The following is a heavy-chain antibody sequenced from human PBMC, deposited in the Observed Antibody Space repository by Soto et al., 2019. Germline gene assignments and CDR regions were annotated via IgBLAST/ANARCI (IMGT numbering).Heavy chain of an antibody. CDR2: IYYSGST. Sequence: PSETLSLTCTVSGGSISSGGYYWSWIRQHPGKGLEWIGYIYYSGSTYYNPSLKSRVTISVDTSKNQFSLKLSSVTAADTAVYYCARVMYYYDSSGYYDAYYYGMDVWGQGTTVTVSS. CDR1: GGSISSGGYY. J-gene: IGHJ6*02. D-gene: IGHD3-22*01. CDR3: ARVMYYYDSSGYYDAYYYGMDV. V-gene: IGHV4-31*02.